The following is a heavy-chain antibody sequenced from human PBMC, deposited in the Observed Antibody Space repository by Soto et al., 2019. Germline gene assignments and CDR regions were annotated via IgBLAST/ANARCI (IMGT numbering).Heavy chain of an antibody. Sequence: GGSLRLSCAASGFTVSSNYMSWVRQAPGKGLEWVSVIYSGGSTYYADSVKGRFTISRDNSKNTLYLQMNTLRAEDTAVYFCARESGGWYTVRFDHWGQGALVTVSS. CDR1: GFTVSSNY. D-gene: IGHD6-19*01. CDR2: IYSGGST. J-gene: IGHJ4*02. V-gene: IGHV3-66*01. CDR3: ARESGGWYTVRFDH.